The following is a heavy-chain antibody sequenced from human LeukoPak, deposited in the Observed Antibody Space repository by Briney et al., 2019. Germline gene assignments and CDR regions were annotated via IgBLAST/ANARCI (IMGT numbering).Heavy chain of an antibody. Sequence: PGGSLRLSCEASGFTFSSYWMHWVRHTPGKGLMWVARIKSDGSTIYADSVQGRFTISRDNAKNMVYLQMNSLRDDDTAIYYCTRAITYFYGSVTYDWFDSWGQGTRVTVSS. V-gene: IGHV3-74*01. CDR2: IKSDGST. D-gene: IGHD3-10*01. CDR1: GFTFSSYW. J-gene: IGHJ5*01. CDR3: TRAITYFYGSVTYDWFDS.